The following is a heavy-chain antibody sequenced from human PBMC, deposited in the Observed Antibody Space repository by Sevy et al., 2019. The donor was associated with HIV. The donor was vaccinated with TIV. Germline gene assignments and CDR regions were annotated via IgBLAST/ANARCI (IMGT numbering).Heavy chain of an antibody. CDR2: IWYDGSNK. D-gene: IGHD3-3*01. Sequence: GGSLRLSCAASGFTFSSYGMHWVRQAPGKGLEWVAVIWYDGSNKYYADSVKGRFTISRDNSKNTLYLQMNSLRAEDTAVYYWARDNNFWSGYYTGLGGAFDIWGQGTMVTVSS. CDR1: GFTFSSYG. V-gene: IGHV3-33*01. J-gene: IGHJ3*02. CDR3: ARDNNFWSGYYTGLGGAFDI.